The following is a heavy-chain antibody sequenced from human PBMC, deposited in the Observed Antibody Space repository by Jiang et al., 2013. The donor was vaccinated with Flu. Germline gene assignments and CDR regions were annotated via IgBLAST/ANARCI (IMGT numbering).Heavy chain of an antibody. CDR2: TYYRSKWYN. CDR1: GDSVSSNSAA. CDR3: ARALGSSSVYYYYYYYMDV. V-gene: IGHV6-1*01. J-gene: IGHJ6*03. D-gene: IGHD6-6*01. Sequence: QTLSLTCAISGDSVSSNSAAWNWIRQSPSRGLEWLGRTYYRSKWYNDYAVSVKSRITINPDTSKNQFSLQLNSVTPEDTAVYYCARALGSSSVYYYYYYYMDVWGKGTTVTVSS.